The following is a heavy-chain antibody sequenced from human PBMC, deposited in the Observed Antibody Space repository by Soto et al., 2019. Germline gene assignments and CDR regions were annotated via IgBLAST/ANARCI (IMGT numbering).Heavy chain of an antibody. J-gene: IGHJ5*02. Sequence: QVQLVQSGAEVKKPGSSVKVSCKASGGTFSSYAISWVRQAPGQGLEWMGGIIPIFGTANYAQKFQGRVTITADKSTSTAYMELSSLRSEDTAVYYCARDLGFRYCSSTSCSYNWFDPWGQGTLVTVSS. V-gene: IGHV1-69*06. CDR3: ARDLGFRYCSSTSCSYNWFDP. D-gene: IGHD2-2*01. CDR1: GGTFSSYA. CDR2: IIPIFGTA.